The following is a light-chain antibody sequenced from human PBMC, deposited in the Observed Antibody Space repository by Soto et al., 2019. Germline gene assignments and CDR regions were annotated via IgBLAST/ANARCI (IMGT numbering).Light chain of an antibody. J-gene: IGKJ1*01. CDR2: GVS. Sequence: EIVLTQSPGSLSLSPGERATLSCRASQSVDSTFFAWYQKKPGQAPRLLMYGVSKRATGIPDRFSGSGPGTDFTLTISRREPGDFAVYYCQQYMSSVTFGQGTRVAIK. V-gene: IGKV3-20*01. CDR3: QQYMSSVT. CDR1: QSVDSTF.